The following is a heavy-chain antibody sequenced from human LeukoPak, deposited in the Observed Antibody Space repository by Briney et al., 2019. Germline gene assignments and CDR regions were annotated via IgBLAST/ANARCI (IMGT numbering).Heavy chain of an antibody. CDR2: ISGGGGGT. V-gene: IGHV3-23*01. D-gene: IGHD6-13*01. CDR3: AKISTPIPAAGAMDN. CDR1: GFTFRSYA. J-gene: IGHJ4*02. Sequence: GGSLRLSCAASGFTFRSYAMSWVRQAPGQGLEWVSSISGGGGGTYYANSVKGRFTISRDNSKSTLYLQMNGLRAEDTAVYYCAKISTPIPAAGAMDNWGQGTLVTVSS.